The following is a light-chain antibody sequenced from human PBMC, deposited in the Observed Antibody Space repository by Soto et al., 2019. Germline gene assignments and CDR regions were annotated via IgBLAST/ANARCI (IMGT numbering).Light chain of an antibody. J-gene: IGLJ1*01. V-gene: IGLV2-14*01. Sequence: QSALTQPASVSGSPGQSITISCTGTSSDVGGYNYVSWYQQHPGKAPKLMIYEVSNRPSGVSNRCSGSKSGNTASLTISGLQAEDEADYYCGSYTSSSTRVFGTGTKLTVL. CDR2: EVS. CDR3: GSYTSSSTRV. CDR1: SSDVGGYNY.